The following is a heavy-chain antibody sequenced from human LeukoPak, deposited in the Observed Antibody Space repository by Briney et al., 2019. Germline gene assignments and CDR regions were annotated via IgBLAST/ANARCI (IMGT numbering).Heavy chain of an antibody. D-gene: IGHD3-22*01. V-gene: IGHV3-33*06. J-gene: IGHJ4*02. Sequence: GRSLRLSCAASGFTFSTYAMHWVRQAPGKGLEWVAVICYDGSNKYYADSVKGRFTISRDNSKNTLYLQMNSLRPEETAVYFCPKGKGNYYDRSGYYVLDYWGQGTLVTVSS. CDR3: PKGKGNYYDRSGYYVLDY. CDR2: ICYDGSNK. CDR1: GFTFSTYA.